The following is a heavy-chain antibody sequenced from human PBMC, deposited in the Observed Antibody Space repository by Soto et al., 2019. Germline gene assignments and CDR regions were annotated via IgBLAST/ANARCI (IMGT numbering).Heavy chain of an antibody. CDR3: ARVRTTPQYYYYYMDV. D-gene: IGHD4-17*01. CDR1: GFTFSSYS. J-gene: IGHJ6*03. Sequence: GGSLRLSCAASGFTFSSYSMNWVRQAPGKGLEWVSYISSGSGTIYYADSVKGRFTISRDNAKNSLHLQMNSLRAEDTAVYYWARVRTTPQYYYYYMDVWGKGTTVTVSS. V-gene: IGHV3-48*01. CDR2: ISSGSGTI.